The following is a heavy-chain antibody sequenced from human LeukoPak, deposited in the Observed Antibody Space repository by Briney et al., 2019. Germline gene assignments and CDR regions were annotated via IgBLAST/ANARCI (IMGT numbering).Heavy chain of an antibody. CDR1: GGSITSYS. Sequence: MSSETLSLTCTVSGGSITSYSWSWIRQSPGKGLEWIGYISYSGSTHYNPSLKSRVTISVDTSRNQFSLKLSSVTAADTAVYYCARGLWFGDENPPYFDYWGQGILVTVSS. J-gene: IGHJ4*02. CDR3: ARGLWFGDENPPYFDY. V-gene: IGHV4-59*08. D-gene: IGHD3-10*01. CDR2: ISYSGST.